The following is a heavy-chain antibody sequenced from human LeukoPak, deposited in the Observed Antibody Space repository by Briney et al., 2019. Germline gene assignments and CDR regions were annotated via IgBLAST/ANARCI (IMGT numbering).Heavy chain of an antibody. V-gene: IGHV4-61*02. CDR1: GGSISSSTYH. Sequence: SETLSLTCTVSGGSISSSTYHWSWIRQPAGKGLEWIGRIYTSGNTNYNPSLKSRVTISVDTSKNQFSLKLSSVTAADTAMYYCARVFGGPVSRRFDPWGQGTLVTVSS. J-gene: IGHJ5*02. CDR3: ARVFGGPVSRRFDP. D-gene: IGHD4-23*01. CDR2: IYTSGNT.